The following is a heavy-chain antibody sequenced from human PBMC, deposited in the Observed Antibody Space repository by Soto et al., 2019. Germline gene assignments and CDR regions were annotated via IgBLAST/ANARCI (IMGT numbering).Heavy chain of an antibody. CDR3: AMDSHAHFDY. Sequence: GGSLRLSCAASGFTFSSYGIHWVRQAPGRGLEWVACIKQYGGAKYYMDSVKGRFTISKGNAKKSLYLQLNSLRAGDTAVYYCAMDSHAHFDYWGQGTMVTVSS. CDR1: GFTFSSYG. V-gene: IGHV3-7*04. J-gene: IGHJ4*02. CDR2: IKQYGGAK.